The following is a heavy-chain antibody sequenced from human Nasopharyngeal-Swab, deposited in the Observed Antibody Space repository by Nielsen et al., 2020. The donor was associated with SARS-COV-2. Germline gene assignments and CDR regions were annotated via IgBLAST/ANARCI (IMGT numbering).Heavy chain of an antibody. CDR2: IKQDGSEK. D-gene: IGHD2/OR15-2a*01. J-gene: IGHJ4*02. V-gene: IGHV3-7*01. Sequence: VGPAARTGVAWVANIKQDGSEKYYVDSVKGRFTISRDDAKNSLYLQMNRLRAEDTAVYYCARDCYGFSTTCNLIDYWGQGTLVTVSS. CDR3: ARDCYGFSTTCNLIDY.